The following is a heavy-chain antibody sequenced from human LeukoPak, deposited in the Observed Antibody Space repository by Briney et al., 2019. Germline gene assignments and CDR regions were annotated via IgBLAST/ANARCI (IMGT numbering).Heavy chain of an antibody. V-gene: IGHV3-9*03. J-gene: IGHJ3*02. CDR3: AKDMGYSYGYGAFDI. Sequence: GGSLRLSCAASGFTFNTYSMNWVRQAPGKGLEWVSGISWNSGSIGYADSVKGRFTISRDNAKNSLYLQMNSLRAEDMALYYCAKDMGYSYGYGAFDIWGQGTMVTVSS. CDR2: ISWNSGSI. D-gene: IGHD5-18*01. CDR1: GFTFNTYS.